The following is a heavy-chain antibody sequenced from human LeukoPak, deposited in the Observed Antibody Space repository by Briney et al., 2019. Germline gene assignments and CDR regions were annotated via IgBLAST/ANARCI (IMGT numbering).Heavy chain of an antibody. CDR1: GFSLTTSEVG. J-gene: IGHJ4*02. CDR2: IYWNDDK. V-gene: IGHV2-5*01. Sequence: SGPTLVKPTQTLTLTSTFSGFSLTTSEVGVGWIRQPPGKALEWLALIYWNDDKRYSPSLKSRLTITKDTSKNQVVLTMTDMDPVDTATYYCAQMINTAITYWGQGTLVTVSS. CDR3: AQMINTAITY. D-gene: IGHD5-18*01.